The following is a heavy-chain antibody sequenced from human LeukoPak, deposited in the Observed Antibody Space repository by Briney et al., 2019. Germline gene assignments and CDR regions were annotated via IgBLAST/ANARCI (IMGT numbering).Heavy chain of an antibody. D-gene: IGHD3-9*01. J-gene: IGHJ4*02. CDR3: TKGPYDILTGYYEGFDY. Sequence: GGSLRLSCAASEFTFSSYAMSWVRQAPGKGLEWVSAISGSGGRTYYADSVKGRFTISRDNSKNTLSLQMNSLRAEDTAVYYCTKGPYDILTGYYEGFDYWGQGNLVTVSS. CDR2: ISGSGGRT. CDR1: EFTFSSYA. V-gene: IGHV3-23*01.